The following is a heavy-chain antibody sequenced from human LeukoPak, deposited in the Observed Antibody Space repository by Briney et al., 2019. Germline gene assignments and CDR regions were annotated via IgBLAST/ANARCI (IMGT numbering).Heavy chain of an antibody. V-gene: IGHV3-23*01. CDR1: GLTFTDYA. CDR2: ISGGGHST. J-gene: IGHJ4*02. D-gene: IGHD2-2*01. CDR3: AKLPQRDYCSRSSCREY. Sequence: GGSLRLSCAVSGLTFTDYAMSWVRQAPGKGLEWVSRISGGGHSTYYVDSVKGRFTISRDNSKDTLYLQMNNLRAEDTALYYCAKLPQRDYCSRSSCREYWGRGAHVTVTS.